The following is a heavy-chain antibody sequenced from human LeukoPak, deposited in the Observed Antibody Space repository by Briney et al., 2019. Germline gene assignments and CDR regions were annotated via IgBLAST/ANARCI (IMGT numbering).Heavy chain of an antibody. V-gene: IGHV4-34*01. CDR3: ARGVRRGYCSGGSCYSTFSAPHPYGMDV. Sequence: SETLSLTCAVYGGSFSGYYWSWIRQPPGKGLEWIGEINHSGSTNYNPSLKSRVTISVDTSKNQFSLKLSSVTAADTAVYYCARGVRRGYCSGGSCYSTFSAPHPYGMDVWGQGTTVTVSS. D-gene: IGHD2-15*01. J-gene: IGHJ6*02. CDR1: GGSFSGYY. CDR2: INHSGST.